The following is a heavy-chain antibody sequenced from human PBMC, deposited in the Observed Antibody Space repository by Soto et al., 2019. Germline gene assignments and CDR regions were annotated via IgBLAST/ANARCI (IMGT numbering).Heavy chain of an antibody. CDR2: IFPLTDIP. J-gene: IGHJ4*02. V-gene: IGHV1-69*02. CDR1: GGTFRNYP. CDR3: ARGPLVVLNYFES. Sequence: QVQLVQSGTEVKKPGSSVKVSCKASGGTFRNYPINWVRQAPGQGLEWMGSIFPLTDIPDYAQNFQARLTISTDKSTSIAYMELSSLTSDDTAMYFCARGPLVVLNYFESWGQGTLVPVSS.